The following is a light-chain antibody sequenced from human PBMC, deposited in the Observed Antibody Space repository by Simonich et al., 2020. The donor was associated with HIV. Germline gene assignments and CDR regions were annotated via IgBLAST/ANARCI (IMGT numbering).Light chain of an antibody. J-gene: IGKJ2*01. Sequence: EIVMAQSPATLSVSPGERATLSCRASQSVSSNLAWYQQKPGQAPRLLIYGASTRATSIPARFSGSGSGTDFTLTISSLEPEDFAVYYCQQRSYWMYTFGQGTKLEIK. CDR1: QSVSSN. CDR2: GAS. CDR3: QQRSYWMYT. V-gene: IGKV3-15*01.